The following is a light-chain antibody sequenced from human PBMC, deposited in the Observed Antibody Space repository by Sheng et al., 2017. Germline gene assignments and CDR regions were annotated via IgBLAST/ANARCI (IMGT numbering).Light chain of an antibody. V-gene: IGLV2-14*01. CDR2: DVT. CDR3: VSFTSSNTYV. Sequence: QSALTQPASVSGSPGQSITISCTGTSIDVGGSIHVSWYQQHPGKAPKLMIYDVTYRPSGVSNRFSGSKSGNTASLTISGLQAEDEADYYCVSFTSSNTYVFGTGAKVTVL. CDR1: SIDVGGSIH. J-gene: IGLJ1*01.